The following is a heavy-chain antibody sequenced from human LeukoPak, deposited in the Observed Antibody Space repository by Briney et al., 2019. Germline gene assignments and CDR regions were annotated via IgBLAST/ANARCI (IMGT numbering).Heavy chain of an antibody. Sequence: ASVKVSCKTSGYIFTGFYIHWVRQAPGQGLEWMGWMNPNSGGTSHTQKFLGRVTMTRDTSITTAYMELRRLRSDDTAVYYCASYYGDGYYYMDVWGKGTTVTISS. CDR2: MNPNSGGT. D-gene: IGHD4-17*01. CDR3: ASYYGDGYYYMDV. V-gene: IGHV1-2*02. CDR1: GYIFTGFY. J-gene: IGHJ6*03.